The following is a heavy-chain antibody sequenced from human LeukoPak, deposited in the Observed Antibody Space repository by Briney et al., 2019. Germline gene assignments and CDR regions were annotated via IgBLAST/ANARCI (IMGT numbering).Heavy chain of an antibody. CDR3: ARGGSSVSYYYMDV. CDR1: GYTFTSYY. CDR2: INPSGGST. V-gene: IGHV1-46*04. J-gene: IGHJ6*03. D-gene: IGHD3-10*01. Sequence: ASVKVSCKASGYTFTSYYIHWVRQAPGQGLEWMGIINPSGGSTSYPQKLQGRVTITRDASTSTLYMELSSLRSEDTAVYYCARGGSSVSYYYMDVWGKGTTVTVSS.